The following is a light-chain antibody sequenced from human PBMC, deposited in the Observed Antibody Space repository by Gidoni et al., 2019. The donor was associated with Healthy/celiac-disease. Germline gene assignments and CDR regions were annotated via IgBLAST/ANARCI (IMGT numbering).Light chain of an antibody. CDR1: QSVSSY. Sequence: EIVLTQPPATLSWSPGDRATHSCRASQSVSSYLAWYQQKPGKAPRLLIYDASNRATGIPARFSGSGSGTDLTLTISIREPEDCAVYSCQQRSNWPPEVTFGQGTRLEIK. CDR3: QQRSNWPPEVT. CDR2: DAS. J-gene: IGKJ5*01. V-gene: IGKV3-11*01.